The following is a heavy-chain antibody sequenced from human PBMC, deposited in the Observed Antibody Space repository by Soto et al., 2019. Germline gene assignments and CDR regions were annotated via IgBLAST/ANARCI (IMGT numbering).Heavy chain of an antibody. Sequence: GESLKISCKGSGYSFTSYWIGWVRQMPGKGLEWMGIIYPGDSDTRYSPSFQGQVTISADKSISTAYLQWSSLKASDTAMYYCARRRGGVLGVIPYYYGMDVWGQGTTVTVSS. J-gene: IGHJ6*02. CDR1: GYSFTSYW. CDR3: ARRRGGVLGVIPYYYGMDV. CDR2: IYPGDSDT. V-gene: IGHV5-51*01. D-gene: IGHD3-10*01.